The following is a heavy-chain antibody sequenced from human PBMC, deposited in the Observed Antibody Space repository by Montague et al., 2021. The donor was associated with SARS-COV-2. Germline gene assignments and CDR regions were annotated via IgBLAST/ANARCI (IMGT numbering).Heavy chain of an antibody. CDR3: VRDHPYGGPRGAYDI. D-gene: IGHD4-23*01. J-gene: IGHJ3*02. Sequence: SKTLSLTCTVSGGSITGYYWSWLRRSPGKGLEWIAYINDGGAVNYNPSLGSRVTISTDTSKNQLSLKVNSVTAADTAVYYCVRDHPYGGPRGAYDIWGQGTVVTVSS. CDR1: GGSITGYY. CDR2: INDGGAV. V-gene: IGHV4-59*01.